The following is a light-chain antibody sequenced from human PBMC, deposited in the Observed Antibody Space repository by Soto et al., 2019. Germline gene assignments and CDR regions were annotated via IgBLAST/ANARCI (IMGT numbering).Light chain of an antibody. Sequence: QSVLTQPASVSGSPGQSSTISCTGTSSDVGGYNYVSWYQQHPGKAPKLMIYEVSNRPSGVSNHFSGSKSGNTASLTISGLQAEDEADYYCSSYTSSSILYVFGTGTKVTVL. CDR1: SSDVGGYNY. CDR3: SSYTSSSILYV. J-gene: IGLJ1*01. CDR2: EVS. V-gene: IGLV2-14*01.